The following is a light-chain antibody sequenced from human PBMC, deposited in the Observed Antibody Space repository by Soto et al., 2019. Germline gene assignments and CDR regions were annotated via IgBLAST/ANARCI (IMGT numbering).Light chain of an antibody. Sequence: EIVLTQSPGTLSLSPGEGATLSCRASQDVDNNFLAWYQQRPGQAPRLLIYASSRRATGIPDRCSVSGSGTDFTLTISRVGPEDIAVYFCHQYYSSITFGGGTKVEVK. CDR2: ASS. CDR1: QDVDNNF. J-gene: IGKJ4*01. CDR3: HQYYSSIT. V-gene: IGKV3-20*01.